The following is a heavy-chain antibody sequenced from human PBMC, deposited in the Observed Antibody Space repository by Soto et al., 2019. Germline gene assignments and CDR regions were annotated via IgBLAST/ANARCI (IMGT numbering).Heavy chain of an antibody. V-gene: IGHV3-30*18. CDR1: GFNFNTYG. J-gene: IGHJ4*02. D-gene: IGHD3-3*01. CDR3: TKDETLEVPEVPLEEYYFDF. CDR2: ISNDGRNK. Sequence: QVHLVESGGGVVHPGRSLRLSCAVSGFNFNTYGMHWVRQAPGKGLEWVAVISNDGRNKYYGDAVKGRFTVYRDNSRSTMYLQTDSLRPEDSAVYYCTKDETLEVPEVPLEEYYFDFWGQGTLVTV.